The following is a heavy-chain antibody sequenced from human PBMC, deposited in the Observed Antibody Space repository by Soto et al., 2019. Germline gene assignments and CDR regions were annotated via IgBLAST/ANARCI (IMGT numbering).Heavy chain of an antibody. CDR3: ARDTGYYDFWSGYLGYYYYGMDV. CDR2: ISAYNGNT. D-gene: IGHD3-3*01. V-gene: IGHV1-18*01. J-gene: IGHJ6*02. Sequence: QVQLVQSGAEVKKPGASVKVSCKASGYTFTSYGISWVRQAPGQGLEWMGWISAYNGNTNYAQKLQGRVTMTTDTSTSTAYMELRSLRSDYTAVYSCARDTGYYDFWSGYLGYYYYGMDVWGQVTTVTVSS. CDR1: GYTFTSYG.